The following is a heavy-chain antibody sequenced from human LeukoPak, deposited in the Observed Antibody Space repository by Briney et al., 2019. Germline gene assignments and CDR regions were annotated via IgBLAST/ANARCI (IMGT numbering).Heavy chain of an antibody. D-gene: IGHD3-3*01. CDR2: ITCSGGST. Sequence: GGSLRLSCAASGFTFSSYAMNWVRQAPGKGLEWVSAITCSGGSTYYADSVKGRFTISRDNSKNTLYLQMNSLRAEDTAVYYCAGRYYDFWSGFDYWGQGTLVTVSS. J-gene: IGHJ4*02. V-gene: IGHV3-23*01. CDR3: AGRYYDFWSGFDY. CDR1: GFTFSSYA.